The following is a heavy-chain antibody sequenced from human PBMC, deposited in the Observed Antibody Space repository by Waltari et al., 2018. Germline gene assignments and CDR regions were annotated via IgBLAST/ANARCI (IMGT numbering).Heavy chain of an antibody. CDR2: ISAYNGNT. D-gene: IGHD3-10*01. V-gene: IGHV1-18*01. CDR3: AREKRRAMVQGVNYYYMDV. CDR1: GYTFTSYG. Sequence: QVQLVQSGAEVKKPGASVKVSCKASGYTFTSYGISWVRPAPGQGLEWMGWISAYNGNTNYAQKLQGRVTMTTDTSTSTAYMELRSLRSDDTAVYYCAREKRRAMVQGVNYYYMDVWGKGTTVTVSS. J-gene: IGHJ6*03.